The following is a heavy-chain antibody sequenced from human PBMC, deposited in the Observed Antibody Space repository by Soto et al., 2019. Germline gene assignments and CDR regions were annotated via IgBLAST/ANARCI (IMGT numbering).Heavy chain of an antibody. Sequence: SVKVSCKASGGTFSSYAISWVRQAPGQGLEWMGGIIPIFGTANYAQKFQGRVTITADESTSTAYMELSSLRSEDTAVYYCARDFEYSSSSRALYYYCGMDVWGQGTTVTVSS. CDR1: GGTFSSYA. CDR3: ARDFEYSSSSRALYYYCGMDV. CDR2: IIPIFGTA. J-gene: IGHJ6*02. V-gene: IGHV1-69*13. D-gene: IGHD6-6*01.